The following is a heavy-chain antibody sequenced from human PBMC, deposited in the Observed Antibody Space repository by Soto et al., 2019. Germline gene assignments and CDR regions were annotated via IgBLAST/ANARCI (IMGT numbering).Heavy chain of an antibody. V-gene: IGHV1-69*01. D-gene: IGHD6-13*01. Sequence: QVQLVQSGAEVKKPGSSVKVSCKASGGTFSSYAISWVRQAPGQGLEWMGGIIPIFGTANYAQKFQGRVRITADESTSTAYMELSSLRSEDTAVYYCARGGIAAAGGYYYYGMDVWGQGTTVTVSS. CDR3: ARGGIAAAGGYYYYGMDV. CDR1: GGTFSSYA. CDR2: IIPIFGTA. J-gene: IGHJ6*02.